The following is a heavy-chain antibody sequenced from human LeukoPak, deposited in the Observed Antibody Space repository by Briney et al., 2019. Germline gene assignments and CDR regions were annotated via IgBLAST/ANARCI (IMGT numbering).Heavy chain of an antibody. V-gene: IGHV4-4*02. CDR2: IYHSGST. J-gene: IGHJ4*02. Sequence: SETLSLTCAVSGGSISSSNWWSWVRQPPGKGLEWIGEIYHSGSTNYNPSLKSRVTISVDKSKNQFSLKLSSVTAADTAVYYCARDPWGLRANYFDYWGQGTLVTVSS. CDR3: ARDPWGLRANYFDY. D-gene: IGHD7-27*01. CDR1: GGSISSSNW.